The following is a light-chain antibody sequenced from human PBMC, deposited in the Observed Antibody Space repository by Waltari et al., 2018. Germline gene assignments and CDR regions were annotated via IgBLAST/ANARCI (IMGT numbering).Light chain of an antibody. J-gene: IGKJ2*01. CDR2: AAS. CDR3: QQTYITPPYT. CDR1: QSIRSN. V-gene: IGKV1-39*01. Sequence: DIQMTQSPSSLSESVGDRVTITCRASQSIRSNLNWYQHKPGKAPKLLIYAASSLQSGVPSRFSGSGSGTDFILTISSLQAEDFATYYCQQTYITPPYTFGQGTKVEIK.